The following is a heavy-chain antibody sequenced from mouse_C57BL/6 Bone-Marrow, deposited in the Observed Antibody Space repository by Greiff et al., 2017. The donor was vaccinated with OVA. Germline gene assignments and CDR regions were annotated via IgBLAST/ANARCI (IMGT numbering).Heavy chain of an antibody. CDR1: GFTFSSYA. Sequence: EVMLVESGGGLVKPGGSLKLSCAASGFTFSSYAMSWVRQTPEKRLEWVATISDGGSYTYYPDNVKGRFTISRDNAKNNLYLQMSLLKSEDTAMYYCARDYYGPPFDYWGQGTTLTVSS. CDR3: ARDYYGPPFDY. J-gene: IGHJ2*01. V-gene: IGHV5-4*03. CDR2: ISDGGSYT. D-gene: IGHD1-1*01.